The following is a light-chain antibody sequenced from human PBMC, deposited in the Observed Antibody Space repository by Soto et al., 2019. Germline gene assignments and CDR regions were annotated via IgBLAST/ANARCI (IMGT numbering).Light chain of an antibody. J-gene: IGLJ1*01. CDR2: EGS. CDR1: SSDVGSYNL. V-gene: IGLV2-23*01. Sequence: QSALTQPASVSGSPGQSITISCTGTSSDVGSYNLVSWYQQHPGKAPKLMIYEGSKRPSGVSTRFPGSKSGNTASLTISGLQAEHAADYFCCSYAGSSTFYVFGTGTKLTVL. CDR3: CSYAGSSTFYV.